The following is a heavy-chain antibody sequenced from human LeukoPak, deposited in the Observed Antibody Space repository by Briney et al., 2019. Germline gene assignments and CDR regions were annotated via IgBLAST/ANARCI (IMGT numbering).Heavy chain of an antibody. D-gene: IGHD3-10*02. Sequence: SETLSLTCTVSGGSISSSSYYWGWNRQPPGKGLEWIGSVYYCGSTYYNPSLKSRVTISVDTSKNQFSLKLSSVTAADTAVYYCASLVRGVIDYWGQGTLVTVSS. J-gene: IGHJ4*02. CDR3: ASLVRGVIDY. CDR1: GGSISSSSYY. V-gene: IGHV4-39*01. CDR2: VYYCGST.